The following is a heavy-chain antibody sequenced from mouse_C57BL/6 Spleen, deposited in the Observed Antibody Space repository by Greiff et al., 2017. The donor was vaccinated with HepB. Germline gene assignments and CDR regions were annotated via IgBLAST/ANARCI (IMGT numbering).Heavy chain of an antibody. CDR1: GFTFSDYG. J-gene: IGHJ4*01. V-gene: IGHV5-17*01. D-gene: IGHD1-1*02. Sequence: DVKLVESGGGLVKPGGSLKLSCAASGFTFSDYGMHWVRQAPEKGLEWVAYISSGSSTIYYADTVKGRFTISRDNAKNTLFLPMTSLRSEDTAMYYCARPYGYYAMDYWGQGTSVTVSS. CDR3: ARPYGYYAMDY. CDR2: ISSGSSTI.